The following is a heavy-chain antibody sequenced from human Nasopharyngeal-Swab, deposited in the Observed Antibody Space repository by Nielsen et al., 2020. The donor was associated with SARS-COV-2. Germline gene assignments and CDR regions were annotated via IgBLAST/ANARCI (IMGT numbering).Heavy chain of an antibody. D-gene: IGHD1-26*01. J-gene: IGHJ4*02. Sequence: GGSLRLSCAASGLNFNTYGMSWVRQAPGKGLEWVSGISSSGESTYYADSVKGRFTISRVNSKNTLYLQMNSLRAEDTAVYYCARDRRGGSYSSFDYWGQGTLVTVSS. V-gene: IGHV3-23*01. CDR1: GLNFNTYG. CDR2: ISSSGEST. CDR3: ARDRRGGSYSSFDY.